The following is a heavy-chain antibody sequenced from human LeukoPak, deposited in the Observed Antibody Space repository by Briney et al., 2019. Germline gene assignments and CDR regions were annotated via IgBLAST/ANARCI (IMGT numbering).Heavy chain of an antibody. CDR3: AKGSFAVNGWFDP. Sequence: GRSLRLSCAASGFTFDDYAMHWVRQAPGKGLEWVSGISWNSGSIGYADSVKGRFTISRDNAKNSLYLQMNSLRAEDMALYYCAKGSFAVNGWFDPWGQGTLVTVSS. CDR1: GFTFDDYA. CDR2: ISWNSGSI. V-gene: IGHV3-9*03. J-gene: IGHJ5*02. D-gene: IGHD2-8*01.